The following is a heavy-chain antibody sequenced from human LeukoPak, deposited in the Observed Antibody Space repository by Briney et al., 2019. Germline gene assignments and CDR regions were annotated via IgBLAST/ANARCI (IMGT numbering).Heavy chain of an antibody. CDR3: ARVSSDTAMVFDY. D-gene: IGHD5-18*01. CDR2: IYYSGST. J-gene: IGHJ4*02. V-gene: IGHV4-30-4*01. CDR1: GGSISSGDYY. Sequence: TASETLSLTCTVSGGSISSGDYYWSWVRQPPGKGLEWIGYIYYSGSTYYNPSLKSRVTISVDTSKNQFPLKLSSVTAADTAVYYCARVSSDTAMVFDYWGQGTLVTVSS.